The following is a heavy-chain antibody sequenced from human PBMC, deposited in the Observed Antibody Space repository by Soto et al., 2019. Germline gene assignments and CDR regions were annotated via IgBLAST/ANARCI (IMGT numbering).Heavy chain of an antibody. Sequence: ESRKISCRGSGYTFNNYYIAWVRQMPGKGLEWMGIIFPGDSDVKYSPSFQGQVTISADKSISTVYLHWDFLKASYAALHYCARRAAAATFDSWGQGPQVPVSS. CDR1: GYTFNNYY. V-gene: IGHV5-51*01. D-gene: IGHD6-13*01. CDR2: IFPGDSDV. CDR3: ARRAAAATFDS. J-gene: IGHJ4*02.